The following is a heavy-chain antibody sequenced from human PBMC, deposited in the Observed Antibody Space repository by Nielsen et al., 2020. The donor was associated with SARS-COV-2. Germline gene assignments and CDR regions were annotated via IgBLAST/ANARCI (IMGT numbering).Heavy chain of an antibody. V-gene: IGHV3-11*01. CDR1: GFTFSDYY. CDR2: ISSSGSTI. J-gene: IGHJ4*02. Sequence: GESLKISCAASGFTFSDYYMSWIRQAPGKGLEWVSYISSSGSTIYYADSVKGRFTISRDNAKNSLYLQMNSLRAEDTAVYYCARGGSSWPFDSWGQGTRVTVSS. CDR3: ARGGSSWPFDS. D-gene: IGHD6-13*01.